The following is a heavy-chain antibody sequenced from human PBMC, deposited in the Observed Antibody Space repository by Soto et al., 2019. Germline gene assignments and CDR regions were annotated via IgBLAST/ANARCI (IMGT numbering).Heavy chain of an antibody. D-gene: IGHD2-15*01. V-gene: IGHV4-39*01. J-gene: IGHJ4*02. Sequence: QLQLQESGPGLVKPSETLSLTCTVSGGSISSSSYYWGWIRQPPGKGLEWIGSIYYSGSTYYNPSLKSRVTISVDTSKNQFSLKLSSVTAADTAVYYCASLGYCSGGSCHYWGQGTLVTVSS. CDR3: ASLGYCSGGSCHY. CDR1: GGSISSSSYY. CDR2: IYYSGST.